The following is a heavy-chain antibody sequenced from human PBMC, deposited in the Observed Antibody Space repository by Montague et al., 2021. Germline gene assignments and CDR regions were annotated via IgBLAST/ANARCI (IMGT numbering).Heavy chain of an antibody. J-gene: IGHJ4*02. CDR1: GFTFEDYS. Sequence: SLRLSCAASGFTFEDYSMNWVRQAPGKGLEWVAYIHKSGHTTHQADFVEGRFTISRDNAKNSLFVEMNDLRDDDTAIYYCVRDPHSLDFWGQGVLVTVPS. CDR2: IHKSGHTT. D-gene: IGHD1-26*01. V-gene: IGHV3-48*02. CDR3: VRDPHSLDF.